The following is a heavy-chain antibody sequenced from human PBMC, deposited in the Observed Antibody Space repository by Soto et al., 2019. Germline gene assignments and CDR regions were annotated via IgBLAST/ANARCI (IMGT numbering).Heavy chain of an antibody. CDR1: GGSISSSSYY. Sequence: SETLSLTCTVSGGSISSSSYYWGWIRQPPGKGLEWIGSIFYSGSTYYNPSLKSRVTISVDTSKNQFSLKLSSVTAADTAVYYCARHLTYCSAGSCYSDFPYYGMDVWGQGTMVTVSS. CDR3: ARHLTYCSAGSCYSDFPYYGMDV. V-gene: IGHV4-39*01. CDR2: IFYSGST. D-gene: IGHD2-15*01. J-gene: IGHJ6*02.